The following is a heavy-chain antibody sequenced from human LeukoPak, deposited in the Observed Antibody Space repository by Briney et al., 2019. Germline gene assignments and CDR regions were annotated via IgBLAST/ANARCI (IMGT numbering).Heavy chain of an antibody. CDR1: GFTFSNAW. CDR3: TTAGWELYYFDY. CDR2: IKSKTDGGTT. Sequence: GGSLRLSCAASGFTFSNAWMSWVRQAPGKGLEWIGRIKSKTDGGTTDYAAPVKGRFTVSRDDSKNTLYLQMNSLKTEDTAVYYCTTAGWELYYFDYWGQGTLVTVSS. D-gene: IGHD1-26*01. J-gene: IGHJ4*02. V-gene: IGHV3-15*01.